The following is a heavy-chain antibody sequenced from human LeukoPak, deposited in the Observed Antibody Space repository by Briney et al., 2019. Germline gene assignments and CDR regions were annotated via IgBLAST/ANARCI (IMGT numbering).Heavy chain of an antibody. CDR2: IYYSGST. CDR1: GGSISSYY. Sequence: LETLSLTCTVSGGSISSYYWSWIRQPPGKGLEWIGYIYYSGSTNYNPSLKSRVTISVDTSKNQFSLKLSSVTAADTAVYYCARHRSYYYAMDVWGQGTTVTVSS. CDR3: ARHRSYYYAMDV. J-gene: IGHJ6*02. V-gene: IGHV4-59*08.